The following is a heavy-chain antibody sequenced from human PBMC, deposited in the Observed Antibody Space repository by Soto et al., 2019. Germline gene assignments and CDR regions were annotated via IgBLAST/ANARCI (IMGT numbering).Heavy chain of an antibody. CDR1: GFTFSSYA. Sequence: PGGSLRLSCAASGFTFSSYAMSWVRQAPGKGLEWVSAISGSGGSTYYADPVKGRFTISRANSKNTAYLQMSSLRPEDTAVYYCVKGEYYYDGSSYYPFDQWGQGRIVTVSS. CDR3: VKGEYYYDGSSYYPFDQ. V-gene: IGHV3-23*01. CDR2: ISGSGGST. J-gene: IGHJ4*02. D-gene: IGHD3-22*01.